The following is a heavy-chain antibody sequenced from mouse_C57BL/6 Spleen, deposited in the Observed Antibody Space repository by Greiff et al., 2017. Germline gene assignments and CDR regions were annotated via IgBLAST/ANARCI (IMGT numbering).Heavy chain of an antibody. CDR3: AIDFGGNSYCSY. CDR1: GYTFTSYW. J-gene: IGHJ3*01. V-gene: IGHV1-53*01. CDR2: INPRHGGT. Sequence: QVPLQQPGTELVKPGASVQLSCKASGYTFTSYWMHWVKQRPGHGLEWSGNINPRHGGTNYNQKFKGKATLTVDKSSSTPYMRLRSLTSEDSAVYYCAIDFGGNSYCSYCVRGTLATVT. D-gene: IGHD1-1*02.